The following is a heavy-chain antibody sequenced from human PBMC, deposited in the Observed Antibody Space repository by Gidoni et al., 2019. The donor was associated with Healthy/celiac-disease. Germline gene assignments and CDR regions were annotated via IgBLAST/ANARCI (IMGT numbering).Heavy chain of an antibody. Sequence: EVQLVESGGGLVKPGGSLRPSCAASGFTFSSYSMNWVRQAPGKGLEWVSSISSSSSYIYYADSVKGRFTISRDNAKNSLYLQMNSLRAEDTAVYYCARGRIAAAGTRWFDPWGQGTLVTVSS. CDR3: ARGRIAAAGTRWFDP. J-gene: IGHJ5*02. CDR1: GFTFSSYS. D-gene: IGHD6-13*01. V-gene: IGHV3-21*01. CDR2: ISSSSSYI.